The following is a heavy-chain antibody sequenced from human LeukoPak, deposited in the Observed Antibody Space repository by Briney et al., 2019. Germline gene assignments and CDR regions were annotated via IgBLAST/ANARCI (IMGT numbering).Heavy chain of an antibody. CDR2: YSRGF. D-gene: IGHD3-16*01. CDR3: ARDNWGSLDY. CDR1: GDLISRDTNV. V-gene: IGHV4-61*03. J-gene: IGHJ4*02. Sequence: PSETLSLTCTVSGDLISRDTNVWSWIRQPPGKGLEWIGYSRGFNFNPSLRSRVSISLDASKNHFSLRLNSVTTADTAIYYCARDNWGSLDYWGRGMLVIVSS.